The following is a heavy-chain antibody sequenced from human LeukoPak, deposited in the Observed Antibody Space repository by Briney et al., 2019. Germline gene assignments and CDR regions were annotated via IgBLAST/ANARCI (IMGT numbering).Heavy chain of an antibody. CDR1: GFTFGDYA. V-gene: IGHV3-49*04. Sequence: GGSLRLSCTASGFTFGDYAMSWVRQAPGKGLEWVGFIRSKAYGGTTEYAASVKGRFTISRDDSKSIAYLQMNSLKTEDTAVYYCPGWLRFDYWRQGTLVTVSS. CDR2: IRSKAYGGTT. J-gene: IGHJ4*02. CDR3: PGWLRFDY. D-gene: IGHD5-12*01.